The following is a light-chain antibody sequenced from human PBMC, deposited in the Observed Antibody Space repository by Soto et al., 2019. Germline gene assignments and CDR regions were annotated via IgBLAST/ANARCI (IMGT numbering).Light chain of an antibody. CDR2: GAS. V-gene: IGKV3D-20*02. CDR3: QQGGNWPLT. CDR1: QGLNSAY. Sequence: EIVLTQSPGALSLSPGERAALSCRASQGLNSAYLAWYQQKPGQAPRLLIYGASSRDSGIPDRFSGSGSGTDFTLTISRLEPEDFAVYYCQQGGNWPLTFGQGTRLEIK. J-gene: IGKJ5*01.